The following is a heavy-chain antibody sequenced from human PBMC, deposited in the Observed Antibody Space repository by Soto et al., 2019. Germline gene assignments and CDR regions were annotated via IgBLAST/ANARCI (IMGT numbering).Heavy chain of an antibody. CDR3: ARDTATSNWFDP. CDR1: GGSISSGGYY. J-gene: IGHJ5*02. D-gene: IGHD5-18*01. V-gene: IGHV4-31*03. Sequence: LSLTCTVSGGSISSGGYYWSWIRQHPGKGLEWIGYVYYSGSTYYNPSLKSRVTISVDTSKNQFSLKLSSVTAADTAVYYCARDTATSNWFDPWGQGTLVTVSS. CDR2: VYYSGST.